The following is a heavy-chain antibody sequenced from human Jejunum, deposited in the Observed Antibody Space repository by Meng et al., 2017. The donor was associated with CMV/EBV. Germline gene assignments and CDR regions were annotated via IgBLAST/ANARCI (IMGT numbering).Heavy chain of an antibody. D-gene: IGHD1-1*01. J-gene: IGHJ4*02. CDR2: IRSDDST. CDR1: GLSVSSYF. CDR3: ARACRQVNNCYLDY. V-gene: IGHV3-53*01. Sequence: AVSGLSVSSYFMTWVRQAPGKGLEYVSFIRSDDSTNYAKTVQGRFTISRDNSKNTVFLLMNGLRAEDTALYYCARACRQVNNCYLDYWGQGTLVTVSS.